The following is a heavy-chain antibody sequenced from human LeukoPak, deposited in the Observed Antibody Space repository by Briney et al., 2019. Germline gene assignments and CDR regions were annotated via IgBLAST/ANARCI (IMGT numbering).Heavy chain of an antibody. CDR2: IYYSGST. V-gene: IGHV4-31*03. CDR3: ARRYGSGSYIALRWFDP. CDR1: GGSISSGGYY. D-gene: IGHD3-10*01. Sequence: PSQTLSLTCTVSGGSISSGGYYWSWIRQHPGKGLEWIGHIYYSGSTYYNPSLKSRVTISVDTSRNQFSLKLSSVTAADTAVYYCARRYGSGSYIALRWFDPWGQGTLVTVSS. J-gene: IGHJ5*02.